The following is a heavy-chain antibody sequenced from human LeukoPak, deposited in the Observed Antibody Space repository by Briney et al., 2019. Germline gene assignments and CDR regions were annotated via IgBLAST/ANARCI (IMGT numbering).Heavy chain of an antibody. D-gene: IGHD2-15*01. CDR2: ISVSGNT. J-gene: IGHJ4*02. CDR3: AKAPVTTCSGAYCYPFDY. Sequence: GGSLRLSCAASGFNFRSYAMSWVRQGPGKGLEWVSAISVSGNTYHADSVKGRFTISRDSSKNTLYLQMNSLRAGDAAVYYCAKAPVTTCSGAYCYPFDYWSQGTLVTVSS. CDR1: GFNFRSYA. V-gene: IGHV3-23*01.